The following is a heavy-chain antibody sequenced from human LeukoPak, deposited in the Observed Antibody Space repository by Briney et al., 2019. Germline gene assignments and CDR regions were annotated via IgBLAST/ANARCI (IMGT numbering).Heavy chain of an antibody. CDR3: ALPEVRLQFRSFDY. Sequence: SVKVSCKASGGTFSSYAISWVRQAPGQGLEWMGGIIPIFGTANYAQKFQGRVTITADESTSTAYMELSSLRSEDTAVYYCALPEVRLQFRSFDYWGQGTLVTVSS. CDR2: IIPIFGTA. CDR1: GGTFSSYA. V-gene: IGHV1-69*13. D-gene: IGHD5-24*01. J-gene: IGHJ4*02.